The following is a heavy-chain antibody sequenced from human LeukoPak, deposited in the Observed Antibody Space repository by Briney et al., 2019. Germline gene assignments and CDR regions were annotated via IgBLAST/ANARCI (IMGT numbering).Heavy chain of an antibody. D-gene: IGHD3-22*01. CDR1: GYTFTSYY. CDR3: ARDYTYYYDSSGYYYLDAFDI. V-gene: IGHV1-46*01. J-gene: IGHJ3*02. CDR2: INPSDSTT. Sequence: ASVKVSCKASGYTFTSYYLHWVRQAPGQGLEWMAIINPSDSTTSYAQNFQGRVTMTRDTSTSTVYMELNSLRFEDTAVYYCARDYTYYYDSSGYYYLDAFDIWGQGTMVTVSS.